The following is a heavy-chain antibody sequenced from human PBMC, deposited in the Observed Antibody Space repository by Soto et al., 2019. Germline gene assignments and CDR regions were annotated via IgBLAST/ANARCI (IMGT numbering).Heavy chain of an antibody. D-gene: IGHD3-10*02. Sequence: SETLSLTCTVSGGSISSYYWSWIRQPPGKGLEWIGYIYYSGSTNYNPSLKSRVTISVDTSKNQFSLKLSSVTAADTAVNYCATGYMLGPKYYYYGMDVWGQGTTVTVSS. V-gene: IGHV4-59*01. CDR1: GGSISSYY. CDR3: ATGYMLGPKYYYYGMDV. CDR2: IYYSGST. J-gene: IGHJ6*02.